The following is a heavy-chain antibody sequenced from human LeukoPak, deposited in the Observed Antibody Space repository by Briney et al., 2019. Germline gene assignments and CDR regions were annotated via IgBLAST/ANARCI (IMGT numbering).Heavy chain of an antibody. D-gene: IGHD3-22*01. Sequence: GGSLRLSCAASGCTFSNYAMSWVRQAPGKGLEWVSGISGGGGTTYHAEAVKGRLTISRDNSKNTLYLQMNSLRDEDTAIYYCARDPNYYDSSGYYYHFGYWGQGTLVTVSS. CDR1: GCTFSNYA. V-gene: IGHV3-23*01. CDR3: ARDPNYYDSSGYYYHFGY. CDR2: ISGGGGTT. J-gene: IGHJ4*02.